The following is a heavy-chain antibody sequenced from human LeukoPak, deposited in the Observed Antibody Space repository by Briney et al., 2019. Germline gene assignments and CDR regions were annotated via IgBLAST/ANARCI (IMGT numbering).Heavy chain of an antibody. CDR3: ARDLGYCSGGSCYSHWFDL. CDR1: GYSFTSYW. CDR2: IYPGDSDT. Sequence: GESLKISCKGSGYSFTSYWIGWVRQMPGKGLEWMGIIYPGDSDTRYSPSFQGQVTISADKSISTAYLQWSSLKASDTAMYYCARDLGYCSGGSCYSHWFDLWGQGTLVTVSS. J-gene: IGHJ5*02. D-gene: IGHD2-15*01. V-gene: IGHV5-51*01.